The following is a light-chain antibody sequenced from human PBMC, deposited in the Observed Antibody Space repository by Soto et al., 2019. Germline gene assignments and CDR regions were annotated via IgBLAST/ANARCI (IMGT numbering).Light chain of an antibody. CDR1: SSSIGSNY. CDR3: AAWDDSLRGWV. CDR2: RDS. Sequence: QSVLTQPPSASGTPGQRVTISCSESSSSIGSNYIYWYQQLPGTAPKLLIYRDSQRPSGVTDRFSGSKSGTSDSLAISGLRSEDEADYYCAAWDDSLRGWVFGGGTKLTVL. J-gene: IGLJ3*02. V-gene: IGLV1-47*01.